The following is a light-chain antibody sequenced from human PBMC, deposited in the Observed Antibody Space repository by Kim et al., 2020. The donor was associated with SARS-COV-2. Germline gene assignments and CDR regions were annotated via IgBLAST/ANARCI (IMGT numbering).Light chain of an antibody. CDR2: GAS. CDR1: PSISNK. Sequence: EIVMTQSPATLSVSPGERVTLSCRASPSISNKLAWYQQKPGQAPRLLIYGASTRATGIPARFSGSGSGTEFTLDISSLQSEDFAVYYCQQYYNWPPVTFGGGTKVEIK. CDR3: QQYYNWPPVT. V-gene: IGKV3-15*01. J-gene: IGKJ4*01.